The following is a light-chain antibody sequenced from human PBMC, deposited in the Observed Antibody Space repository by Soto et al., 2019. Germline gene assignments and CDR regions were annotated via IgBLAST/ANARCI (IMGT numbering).Light chain of an antibody. Sequence: DIQMTQSPSTLSASVGDRVTITCRASQSISSWLAWYQQKPGKAPKLLIYKASSLESGVPSGFSGSGSGTEFTLTISSLQPDDFATYYCQQYNTPRWTFGQGTKVEIK. CDR2: KAS. CDR1: QSISSW. J-gene: IGKJ1*01. CDR3: QQYNTPRWT. V-gene: IGKV1-5*03.